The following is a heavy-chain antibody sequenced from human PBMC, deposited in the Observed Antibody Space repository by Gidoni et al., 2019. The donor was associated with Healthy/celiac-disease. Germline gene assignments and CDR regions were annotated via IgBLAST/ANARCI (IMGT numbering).Heavy chain of an antibody. CDR1: GYTFTSYG. J-gene: IGHJ5*02. V-gene: IGHV1-18*01. Sequence: QVQLVQSGAEVNKPGASVKDSCKASGYTFTSYGISWVRQAPGQGLEWMGWISAYNGNTKDEQKLQGRVTMTTDTSTSTAYMELRSLRSDDTAVYYCAIGSITIFGRDWFDPWGQGTLVTVSS. CDR3: AIGSITIFGRDWFDP. CDR2: ISAYNGNT. D-gene: IGHD3-3*01.